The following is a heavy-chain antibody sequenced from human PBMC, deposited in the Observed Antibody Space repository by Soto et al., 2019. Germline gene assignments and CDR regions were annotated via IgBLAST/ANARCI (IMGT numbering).Heavy chain of an antibody. CDR3: AIDRSPRKSYGDYDYYGMDV. D-gene: IGHD4-17*01. Sequence: ASVKVSCKASVYTFTSYYMHWVLQAPGQGIEWMGIINPSGGSTSYAQKFQGRVTMTRDTSTSTVYMELSSLRSEDTAVYYCAIDRSPRKSYGDYDYYGMDVWGQGTTVTVSS. CDR2: INPSGGST. J-gene: IGHJ6*02. V-gene: IGHV1-46*01. CDR1: VYTFTSYY.